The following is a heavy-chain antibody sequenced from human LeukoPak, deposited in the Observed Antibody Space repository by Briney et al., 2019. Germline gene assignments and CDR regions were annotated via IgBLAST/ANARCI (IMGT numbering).Heavy chain of an antibody. CDR1: GGTFSSYA. CDR3: ARVGRYSNYFFDY. Sequence: SVKVSCKASGGTFSSYAISWVRQAPGQGLEWMGRIIPILGIANYAQKFQGRVTITADKSTSTAYMELSSLRSEDTAVYYCARVGRYSNYFFDYWGQGTLVTVSS. D-gene: IGHD4-11*01. J-gene: IGHJ4*02. CDR2: IIPILGIA. V-gene: IGHV1-69*04.